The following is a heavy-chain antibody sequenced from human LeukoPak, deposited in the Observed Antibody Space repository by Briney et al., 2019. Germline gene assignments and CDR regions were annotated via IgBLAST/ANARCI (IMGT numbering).Heavy chain of an antibody. V-gene: IGHV3-21*01. Sequence: GSLRLSCAASGFTFSSYSMNWVRQAPGKGLEWVSSISSSSSYIYYADSVKGRFTISRDNAKNSLYLQMNSLRAEDTAVYYCASPYYYDSSGPNAFDIWGQGTMVTVSS. CDR2: ISSSSSYI. D-gene: IGHD3-22*01. CDR3: ASPYYYDSSGPNAFDI. J-gene: IGHJ3*02. CDR1: GFTFSSYS.